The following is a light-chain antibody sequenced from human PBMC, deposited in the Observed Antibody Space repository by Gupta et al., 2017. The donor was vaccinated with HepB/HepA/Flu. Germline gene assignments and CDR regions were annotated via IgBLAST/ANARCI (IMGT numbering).Light chain of an antibody. CDR1: SSDVGGYNY. CDR3: CSYTGRFTYV. CDR2: DVT. Sequence: QSALTQPRSVSGSLGQSVTISCTGTSSDVGGYNYVSWYQQHPGKAPKLIIYDVTKRPSGVPDRFSGSKSGNTASLTISGLQADDEADYYCCSYTGRFTYVFGSGTNVTVL. V-gene: IGLV2-11*01. J-gene: IGLJ1*01.